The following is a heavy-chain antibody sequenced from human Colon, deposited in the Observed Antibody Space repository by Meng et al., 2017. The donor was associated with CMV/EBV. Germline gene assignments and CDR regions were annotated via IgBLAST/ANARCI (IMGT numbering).Heavy chain of an antibody. CDR1: GFTFSDYA. Sequence: GESPKISCAASGFTFSDYAMGWVRQAPGKGLDWVSAITGRSTDTYYADSVKGRFTIFRDNSNNTLYLQMNSLRAADTAVYFCAKESGYGFLGSNYFDSWGQGTLVTVSS. V-gene: IGHV3-23*01. J-gene: IGHJ4*02. D-gene: IGHD3-16*01. CDR2: ITGRSTDT. CDR3: AKESGYGFLGSNYFDS.